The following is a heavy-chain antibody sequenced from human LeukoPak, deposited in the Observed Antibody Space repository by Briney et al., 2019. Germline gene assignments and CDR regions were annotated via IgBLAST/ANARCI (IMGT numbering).Heavy chain of an antibody. CDR2: IYRSGST. Sequence: SETLSLTCAVSGGSISSGGYSWSWIRQPPGKGLEWIGYIYRSGSTYYNPSLKSRVTISVDRSKNQFSLKLSSVTAADTAVYYCARVYAGSGWTYYFDYWGQGTLVTVSS. CDR1: GGSISSGGYS. D-gene: IGHD6-19*01. V-gene: IGHV4-30-2*01. CDR3: ARVYAGSGWTYYFDY. J-gene: IGHJ4*02.